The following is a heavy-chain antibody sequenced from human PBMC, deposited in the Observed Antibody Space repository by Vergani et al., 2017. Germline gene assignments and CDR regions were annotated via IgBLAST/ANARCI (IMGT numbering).Heavy chain of an antibody. CDR3: ALQLLWFGELLDYYYYGMDV. Sequence: EVQLVESGGGLVKPGGSLRLSCAASGFTFSSYSMNWVRQAPGKGLEWVSSISSSSSYIYYADSVKGRFTISRDNAKNSLYLQMNRLRAEDTAVYYCALQLLWFGELLDYYYYGMDVWGQGTTVTVS. CDR1: GFTFSSYS. V-gene: IGHV3-21*01. J-gene: IGHJ6*02. D-gene: IGHD3-10*01. CDR2: ISSSSSYI.